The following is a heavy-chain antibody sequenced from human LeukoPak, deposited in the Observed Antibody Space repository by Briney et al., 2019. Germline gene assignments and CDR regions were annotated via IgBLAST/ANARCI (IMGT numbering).Heavy chain of an antibody. CDR1: GFTFSSYA. J-gene: IGHJ4*02. D-gene: IGHD2-8*01. CDR2: ISGSGGST. Sequence: PGGSLRLSCAASGFTFSSYAMSWVRQAPGKGLEWVSAISGSGGSTYYADSVKGRFTISRDTSKNTLYLQMNSLRAEDTAVYYCAKAPLGYCTNGVCFNYFDYWGQGTLVTVSS. CDR3: AKAPLGYCTNGVCFNYFDY. V-gene: IGHV3-23*01.